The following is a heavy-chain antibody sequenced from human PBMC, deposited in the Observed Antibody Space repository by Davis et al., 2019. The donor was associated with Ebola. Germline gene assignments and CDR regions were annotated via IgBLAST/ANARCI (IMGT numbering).Heavy chain of an antibody. CDR2: INHSGST. D-gene: IGHD3-16*01. Sequence: MPSETLSLTCAVYGGSFSGYYWSWIRQPPGKGLEWIGEINHSGSTNYNPSLKSRVTISVDTSKKQFSLKLTSVTAADTAVYYCASRLVGAPDYWGQGTLVTVSS. J-gene: IGHJ4*02. CDR1: GGSFSGYY. V-gene: IGHV4-34*01. CDR3: ASRLVGAPDY.